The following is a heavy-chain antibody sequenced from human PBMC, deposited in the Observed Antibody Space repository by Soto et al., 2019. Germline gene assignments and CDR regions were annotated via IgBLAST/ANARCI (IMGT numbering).Heavy chain of an antibody. CDR2: VDPEDGET. CDR1: GYTFTDYY. Sequence: EVQLVQSGAEVKKPGATVKISCKVSGYTFTDYYMHWVQQAPGKGLEWMGLVDPEDGETIYAEKFQGRVTITADTSTDTAYMELSSLRSEDTAVYYCATIAVAGKASMPTLSGLGYWGQGTLVTVSS. V-gene: IGHV1-69-2*01. J-gene: IGHJ4*02. CDR3: ATIAVAGKASMPTLSGLGY. D-gene: IGHD6-19*01.